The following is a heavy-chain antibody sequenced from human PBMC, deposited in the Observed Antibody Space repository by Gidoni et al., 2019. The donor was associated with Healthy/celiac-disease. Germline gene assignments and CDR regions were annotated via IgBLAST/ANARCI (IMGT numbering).Heavy chain of an antibody. D-gene: IGHD5-12*01. J-gene: IGHJ6*03. CDR2: IYYSGST. CDR1: GGSISSSSYY. V-gene: IGHV4-39*01. CDR3: ARHRIYSGYDYYYYMDV. Sequence: QLQLQESGPGLVKLSETLSLTCTVPGGSISSSSYYWGWIRQPPGKGLEWIGSIYYSGSTYYNPSLKSRVTISVDTSKNQFSLKLSSVTAADTAVYYCARHRIYSGYDYYYYMDVWGKGTTVTVSS.